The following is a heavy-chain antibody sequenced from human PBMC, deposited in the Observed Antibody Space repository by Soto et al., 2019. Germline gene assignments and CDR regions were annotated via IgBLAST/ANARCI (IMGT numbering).Heavy chain of an antibody. CDR1: GGSFSGYY. V-gene: IGHV4-34*01. Sequence: QVQLQQWGAGLLKPSETLSLTCAVYGGSFSGYYWSWIRQPPGKGLEWIGEINHSGSSNYNPSLKXRXHIAVDTSKNQFSLKLSSVTAADTAVYYCARYGMDVWGQGTTVTVSS. CDR3: ARYGMDV. J-gene: IGHJ6*02. CDR2: INHSGSS.